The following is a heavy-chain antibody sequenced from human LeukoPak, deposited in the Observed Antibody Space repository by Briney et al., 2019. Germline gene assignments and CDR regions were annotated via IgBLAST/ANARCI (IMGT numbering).Heavy chain of an antibody. J-gene: IGHJ4*02. Sequence: PGGSLRLSCAASGFTFSSYGMHWVRQAPGKGLEWAAVIWYDGSNKYYADSVKGRFTISRDNSKNTLYLQMNSLRAEDTAVYYCAREAAAIDYWGQGTLVTVSS. CDR3: AREAAAIDY. CDR1: GFTFSSYG. V-gene: IGHV3-33*01. CDR2: IWYDGSNK. D-gene: IGHD6-13*01.